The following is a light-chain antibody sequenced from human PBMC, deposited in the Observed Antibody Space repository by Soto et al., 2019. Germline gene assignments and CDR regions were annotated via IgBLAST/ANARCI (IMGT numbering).Light chain of an antibody. CDR2: GNT. Sequence: QSVLSQPPSASWTPGQRVTISCSGSSSNIGRNYIYWYQQLPGTAPKLLIYGNTQRPSGVPDRFSGSKSGTSVSLAISGLRSEDEADYYCAAWDDSLRGYVFGTGTRSPS. CDR3: AAWDDSLRGYV. V-gene: IGLV1-47*02. J-gene: IGLJ1*01. CDR1: SSNIGRNY.